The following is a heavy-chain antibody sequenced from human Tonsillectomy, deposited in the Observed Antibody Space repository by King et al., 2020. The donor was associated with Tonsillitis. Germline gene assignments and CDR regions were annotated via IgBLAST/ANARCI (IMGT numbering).Heavy chain of an antibody. D-gene: IGHD7-27*01. CDR2: IFSNDEK. J-gene: IGHJ4*02. CDR3: ARNTANWGSRFFDY. V-gene: IGHV2-26*01. Sequence: TLKESGPVLVKPTETLTLTCTVSGFSLSNARMGVSWIRQPPGKALEWLAHIFSNDEKSYSTSLKSRPTISKDTSKSQVVLTMTNMDPVDTATYYCARNTANWGSRFFDYWGQGTLVTGSS. CDR1: GFSLSNARMG.